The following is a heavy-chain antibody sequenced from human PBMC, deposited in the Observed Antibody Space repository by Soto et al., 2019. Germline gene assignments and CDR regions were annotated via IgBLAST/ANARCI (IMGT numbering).Heavy chain of an antibody. J-gene: IGHJ4*01. CDR2: IYSSGSA. Sequence: SETLSLTCTVSGGSIYTYSWTWIRQPAGKGLEWIGHIYSSGSANYNPSLKSRVSMSVDTSKNQFSLKLNSVTAADTAVYYCATIVGANDYLGQGILVTVSS. CDR1: GGSIYTYS. CDR3: ATIVGANDY. D-gene: IGHD1-26*01. V-gene: IGHV4-4*07.